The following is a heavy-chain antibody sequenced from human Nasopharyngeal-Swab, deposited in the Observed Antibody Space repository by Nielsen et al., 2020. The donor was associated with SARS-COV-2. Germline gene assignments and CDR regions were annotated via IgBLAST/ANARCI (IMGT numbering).Heavy chain of an antibody. V-gene: IGHV3-11*06. J-gene: IGHJ6*02. D-gene: IGHD6-19*01. CDR2: ISPSSSDT. CDR1: GFTFSDHY. CDR3: AREAQTGYSSGWTYNYYGMDV. Sequence: GESLKISCAASGFTFSDHYMTWIRQAPGKGLEWVLYISPSSSDTNYADSVKGRFTISRDNSKNTLYLQMNSLRAEDTAVYYCAREAQTGYSSGWTYNYYGMDVWGQGTTVTVSS.